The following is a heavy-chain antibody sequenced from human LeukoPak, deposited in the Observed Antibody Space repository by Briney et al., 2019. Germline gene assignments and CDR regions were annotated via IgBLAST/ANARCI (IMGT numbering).Heavy chain of an antibody. CDR1: GGTFSSYA. J-gene: IGHJ5*02. V-gene: IGHV1-69*13. CDR2: IIPIFGTA. Sequence: SVKVSCKASGGTFSSYAISWVRQAPGQGLEWMGGIIPIFGTANYAQKFQGRATITADESTSTAYMELSSLRSEDTAVYYCAREGYSSSWSYNWFDPWGQGTLVTVSS. CDR3: AREGYSSSWSYNWFDP. D-gene: IGHD6-13*01.